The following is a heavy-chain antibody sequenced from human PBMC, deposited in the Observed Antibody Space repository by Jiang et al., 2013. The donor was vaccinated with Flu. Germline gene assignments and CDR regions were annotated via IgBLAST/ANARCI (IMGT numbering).Heavy chain of an antibody. Sequence: GPGLVKPSETLSLTCTVSGDSLSRGGDYWNWIRQPPGKGLEWIGYIYDTGSTIYNPSLKSRVTISADTSKKQFSLKLTSVTAADTAIYYCATQMYSYTWSFDSWGQGALVTVSS. J-gene: IGHJ4*02. V-gene: IGHV4-61*08. CDR1: GDSLSRGGDY. D-gene: IGHD3-10*01. CDR3: ATQMYSYTWSFDS. CDR2: IYDTGST.